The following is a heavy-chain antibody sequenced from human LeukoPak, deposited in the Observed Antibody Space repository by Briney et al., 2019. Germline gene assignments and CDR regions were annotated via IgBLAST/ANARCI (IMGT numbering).Heavy chain of an antibody. CDR2: MSYDGDNN. V-gene: IGHV3-30-3*01. J-gene: IGHJ5*02. Sequence: PGGSLRLSCAASGFSFSNYAIHWVRQAPGKGLEWVAVMSYDGDNNYYADSVKGRFSISRDNSKNTLYLQMNSLRVEATAVYYCARDGGSSNWVPWFDPWGQGTLVTVSS. CDR1: GFSFSNYA. D-gene: IGHD6-13*01. CDR3: ARDGGSSNWVPWFDP.